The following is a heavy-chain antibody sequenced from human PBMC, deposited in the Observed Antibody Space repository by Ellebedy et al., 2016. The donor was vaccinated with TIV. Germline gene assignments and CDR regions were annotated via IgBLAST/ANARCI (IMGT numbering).Heavy chain of an antibody. CDR3: ARGEYYYDSSGYPLY. CDR1: GFTFSNYV. Sequence: GGSLRLSXAASGFTFSNYVIHWVRQAPGKGLEWVAVMWPDGRNMYYADSLKGRFTISRDNSKNTLYLQMYSLSAEDTAVYYCARGEYYYDSSGYPLYWGQGTLVTVSS. V-gene: IGHV3-33*08. CDR2: MWPDGRNM. J-gene: IGHJ4*02. D-gene: IGHD3-22*01.